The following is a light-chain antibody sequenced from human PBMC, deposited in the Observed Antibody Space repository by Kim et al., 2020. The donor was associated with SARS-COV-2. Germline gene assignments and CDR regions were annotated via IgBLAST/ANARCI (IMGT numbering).Light chain of an antibody. CDR3: QHFNNYPVT. CDR2: DAS. Sequence: APVGDRVTITCRASQGISRALAWYQQKPGKPPKLLIYDASSLQSGVPSRFSGSGSGTDFTLTISSLQPEDFATYYCQHFNNYPVTFGQGTRLEIK. CDR1: QGISRA. V-gene: IGKV1D-13*01. J-gene: IGKJ5*01.